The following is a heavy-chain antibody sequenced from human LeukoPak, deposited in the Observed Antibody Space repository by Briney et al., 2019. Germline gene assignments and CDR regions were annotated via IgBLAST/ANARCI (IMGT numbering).Heavy chain of an antibody. D-gene: IGHD1-1*01. J-gene: IGHJ3*01. CDR2: IYTSGST. Sequence: SETLSLTCTVSGGSISSGSYYWSWIRQPAGKGLEWIGRIYTSGSTNYNPSLKSRVTISVDTSKNQFSLKLSSVTAADTAVYYCARVSGQQRSNLLRGHVFDVWGQGTMVTVS. CDR3: ARVSGQQRSNLLRGHVFDV. CDR1: GGSISSGSYY. V-gene: IGHV4-61*02.